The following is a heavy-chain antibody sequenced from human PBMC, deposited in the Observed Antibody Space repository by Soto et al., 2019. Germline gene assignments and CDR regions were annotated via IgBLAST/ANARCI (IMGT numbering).Heavy chain of an antibody. CDR2: IYYSGST. J-gene: IGHJ6*03. CDR1: GGSISSYY. V-gene: IGHV4-59*08. Sequence: PSETLSLTCTVAGGSISSYYWSWIRQPPGKGLEWIGYIYYSGSTNYNPSLKSRVTISVDTSKNQFSLKLSSVTAADTAVYYCALDDYYYYYMDVWGKGTTVTVSS. CDR3: ALDDYYYYYMDV.